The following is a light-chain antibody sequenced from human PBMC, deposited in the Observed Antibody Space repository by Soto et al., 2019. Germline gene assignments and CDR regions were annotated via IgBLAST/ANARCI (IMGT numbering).Light chain of an antibody. CDR1: SSDIGGYNY. CDR2: GVS. V-gene: IGLV2-11*01. CDR3: CSYAGTTHV. Sequence: QSALTQPPSVSGSPGQSVTVSCTGTSSDIGGYNYVSWYQQLPGKAPKLMSYGVSKRPSGLPDRFSGSNSSNTASLSISGLQAQDEADYYCCSYAGTTHVFGTGTEVTAL. J-gene: IGLJ1*01.